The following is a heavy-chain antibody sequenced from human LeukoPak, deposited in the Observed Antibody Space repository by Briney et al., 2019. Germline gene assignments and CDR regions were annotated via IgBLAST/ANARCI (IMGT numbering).Heavy chain of an antibody. CDR1: GFTFSSYS. D-gene: IGHD6-13*01. J-gene: IGHJ4*02. Sequence: PGGSLRLSCAASGFTFSSYSMNWVRQAPGKGLEWVSSISSSSSYIYYADSVKGRFTISRDNAKNSLYLQMNSLGAEDTAVYYCARLAAAGFDYWGQGTLVTVSS. CDR3: ARLAAAGFDY. V-gene: IGHV3-21*01. CDR2: ISSSSSYI.